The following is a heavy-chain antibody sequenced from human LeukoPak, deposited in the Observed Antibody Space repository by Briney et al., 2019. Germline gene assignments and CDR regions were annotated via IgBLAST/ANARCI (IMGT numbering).Heavy chain of an antibody. CDR3: ARFRMKYSYGLDAFDI. J-gene: IGHJ3*02. Sequence: ASVKVSCKASGYTFTGYYMHWVRQAPGQGLEWMGRINPNSGGTNYAQKFQGRVTMTRDTSISTAYMELSRLRSDDTAVYYCARFRMKYSYGLDAFDIWGQGTMVTVSS. CDR1: GYTFTGYY. CDR2: INPNSGGT. V-gene: IGHV1-2*06. D-gene: IGHD5-18*01.